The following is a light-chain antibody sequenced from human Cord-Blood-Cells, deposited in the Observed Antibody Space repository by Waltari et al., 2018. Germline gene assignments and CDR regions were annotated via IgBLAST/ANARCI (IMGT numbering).Light chain of an antibody. CDR1: QSVSSY. V-gene: IGKV3-11*01. Sequence: DIVLTQSPATLSWSPGERATLSCRASQSVSSYLAWYQQKPGQAPRLLIYDASNRATVIPARFSGSGSGTDFTLTISSLEPEDFAVYYCQQRSNWYTFGQGTKLEIK. CDR3: QQRSNWYT. CDR2: DAS. J-gene: IGKJ2*01.